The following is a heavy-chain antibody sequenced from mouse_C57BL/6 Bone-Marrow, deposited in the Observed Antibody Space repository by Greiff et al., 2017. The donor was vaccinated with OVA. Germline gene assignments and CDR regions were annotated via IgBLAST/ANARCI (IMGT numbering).Heavy chain of an antibody. CDR1: GYTFTSYW. Sequence: QVQLKQPGAELVKPGASVKLSCKASGYTFTSYWMHWVKQRPGQGLEWIGMIHPNSGSTNYNEKFKSKATLTVDKSSSTAYMQLSSLTSEDSAVYYCARRGLLHWYFDVWGTGTTVTVSS. D-gene: IGHD1-1*01. J-gene: IGHJ1*03. CDR2: IHPNSGST. CDR3: ARRGLLHWYFDV. V-gene: IGHV1-64*01.